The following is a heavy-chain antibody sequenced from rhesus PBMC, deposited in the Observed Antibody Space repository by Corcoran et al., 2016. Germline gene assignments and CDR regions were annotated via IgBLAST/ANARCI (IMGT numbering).Heavy chain of an antibody. CDR2: IKRKADGGTE. D-gene: IGHD3-16*01. V-gene: IGHV3-30*01. J-gene: IGHJ1*01. CDR1: GFTFSNSW. CDR3: TTDYYSGSYYYVAEYFEF. Sequence: DVQLVESGGGLVKPGGSLRLSCAASGFTFSNSWMSWVRQAPGKGLEWVARIKRKADGGTEDYAGSVKGRFTSSRDDSKNTLYLQMNSLKTEDTAVYYCTTDYYSGSYYYVAEYFEFWGQGALVTVSS.